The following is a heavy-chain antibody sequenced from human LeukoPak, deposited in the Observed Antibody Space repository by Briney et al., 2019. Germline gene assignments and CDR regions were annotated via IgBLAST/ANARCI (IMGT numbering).Heavy chain of an antibody. CDR2: ISSSSSYI. D-gene: IGHD1-14*01. V-gene: IGHV3-21*01. CDR3: ARDAETRPYNWFDP. CDR1: GFTFSSYS. Sequence: HPGGSLRLSCAASGFTFSSYSMTWVRQAPGKGLEWVSSISSSSSYIYYADSVKGRFTISRDNAKNSLYLQMNSLRAEDTAVYYCARDAETRPYNWFDPWGQGTLVTVSS. J-gene: IGHJ5*02.